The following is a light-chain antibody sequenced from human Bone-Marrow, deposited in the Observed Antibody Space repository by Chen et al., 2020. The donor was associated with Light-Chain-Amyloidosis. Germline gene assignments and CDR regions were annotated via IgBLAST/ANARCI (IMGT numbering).Light chain of an antibody. V-gene: IGLV1-47*01. CDR1: SSNIGNNY. CDR2: KNN. Sequence: QSVLTQPPSASGTPGQRVTISCSGSSSNIGNNYVYWYQQVPRTAPKLLIYKNNQRPSGVPARFSGSSSGTSASLAISGLRSEDDADYYCAAWDDSLNGVVFGGGTKLTVL. CDR3: AAWDDSLNGVV. J-gene: IGLJ2*01.